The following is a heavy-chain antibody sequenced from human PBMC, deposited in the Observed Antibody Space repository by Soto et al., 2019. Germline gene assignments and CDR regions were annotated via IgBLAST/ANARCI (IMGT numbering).Heavy chain of an antibody. CDR1: GFTFISYA. D-gene: IGHD6-13*01. V-gene: IGHV3-30-3*01. CDR2: ISYDGSNK. CDR3: ARDGHSSSFHY. J-gene: IGHJ4*02. Sequence: GGSLRLSCAASGFTFISYAMHWVRQAPGKGLEWVAVISYDGSNKYYADSVKGRFTISRDNSKNTLYLQMNSLRAEDTAVYYCARDGHSSSFHYWGQGTLVTVSS.